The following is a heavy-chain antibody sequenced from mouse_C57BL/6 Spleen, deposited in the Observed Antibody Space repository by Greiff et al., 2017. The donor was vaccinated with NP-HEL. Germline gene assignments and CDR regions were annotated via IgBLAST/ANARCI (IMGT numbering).Heavy chain of an antibody. J-gene: IGHJ1*03. CDR2: ISSGSSTI. CDR1: GFTFSGYG. D-gene: IGHD2-12*01. CDR3: ARPSFLRREYFDV. V-gene: IGHV5-17*01. Sequence: EVQRVESGGGLVKPGGSLKLSCAASGFTFSGYGMHWVRQAPEKGLEWVAYISSGSSTIYYADTVKGRFTISRDNAKNTLFLQMTSLRSEDTAMYYCARPSFLRREYFDVWGTGTTVTVSS.